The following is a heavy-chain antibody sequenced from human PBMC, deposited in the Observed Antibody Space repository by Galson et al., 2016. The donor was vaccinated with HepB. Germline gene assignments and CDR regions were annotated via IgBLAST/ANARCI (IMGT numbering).Heavy chain of an antibody. CDR2: INPSGGST. Sequence: SVKVSCKASGYTFTSYYMHWVRQAPGQGLEWMGIINPSGGSTSYAQKFQGRVTMTRDTSTSTVYMELSSLRSEDTAVYYCARGGRAIGVVRGVPAMDVWGQGTTVTVSS. V-gene: IGHV1-46*01. CDR3: ARGGRAIGVVRGVPAMDV. J-gene: IGHJ6*02. CDR1: GYTFTSYY. D-gene: IGHD3-10*01.